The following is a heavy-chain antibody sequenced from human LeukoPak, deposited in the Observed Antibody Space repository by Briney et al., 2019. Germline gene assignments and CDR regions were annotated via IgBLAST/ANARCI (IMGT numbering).Heavy chain of an antibody. CDR3: AKDRYGSGSHYGD. J-gene: IGHJ4*02. V-gene: IGHV3-74*01. CDR1: GFAFSGYW. D-gene: IGHD3-10*01. Sequence: GGSLRLSCAASGFAFSGYWMHWVRQAPGKGLVWLSRINGDGYSISYADSVKGRFTISRDNAKKTLYLQMNSLRVEDTAMYYCAKDRYGSGSHYGDWGQGTLVTVSS. CDR2: INGDGYSI.